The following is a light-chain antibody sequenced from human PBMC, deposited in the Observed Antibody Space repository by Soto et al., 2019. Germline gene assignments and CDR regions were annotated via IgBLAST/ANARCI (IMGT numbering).Light chain of an antibody. CDR1: SSDVGSYNL. J-gene: IGLJ2*01. V-gene: IGLV2-23*01. CDR3: CSYAGSYVV. Sequence: QSALTQPASVSGSPGQSITISCTGTSSDVGSYNLVSWYQQHPGKAPKLMIYEGSKRPSGVSNRFSGSKSGNTASLTISGLQAEDEADYYCCSYAGSYVVFGGGTKVTV. CDR2: EGS.